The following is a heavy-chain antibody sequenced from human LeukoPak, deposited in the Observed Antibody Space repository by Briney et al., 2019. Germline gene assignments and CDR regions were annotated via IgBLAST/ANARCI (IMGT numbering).Heavy chain of an antibody. CDR1: GFTFSDYY. V-gene: IGHV3-23*01. CDR2: ISGSGGST. Sequence: GGSLRLSCAASGFTFSDYYMSWIRQAPGKGLEWVSAISGSGGSTYYADSVKGRFTISRDNSKNTLYLQMNSLRAEDTAVYYCAKEPTYVGPVDYWGQGTLVTVSS. J-gene: IGHJ4*02. D-gene: IGHD3-16*01. CDR3: AKEPTYVGPVDY.